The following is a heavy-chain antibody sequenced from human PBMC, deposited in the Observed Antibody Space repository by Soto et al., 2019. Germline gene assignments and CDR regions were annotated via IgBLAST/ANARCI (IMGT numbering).Heavy chain of an antibody. V-gene: IGHV4-4*02. CDR1: GGSISSSNW. J-gene: IGHJ4*02. Sequence: QVQLQESGPGLVKPSGTLSLTCAVSGGSISSSNWWCWARQSPEKGLVWIGEIHHSGSTNYNPSLKSRVTISVDRSNNQFSLKLSSVTAADTAVYYCARGNFDYWGQGTLVTFSS. CDR3: ARGNFDY. CDR2: IHHSGST.